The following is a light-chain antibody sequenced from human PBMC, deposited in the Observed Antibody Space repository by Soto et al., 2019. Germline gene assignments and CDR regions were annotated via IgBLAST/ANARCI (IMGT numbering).Light chain of an antibody. V-gene: IGKV3-20*01. CDR2: GAS. CDR3: QQYGSSPWT. CDR1: RTIRSNY. Sequence: ETVLTQSPATLSLSPGERATLSCRASRTIRSNYLAWYRQTPGQAPRLLIYGASNRATGIADRFSGSGSGTDFTLIISRLEPEDFALYYCQQYGSSPWTFGQGTKLEIK. J-gene: IGKJ1*01.